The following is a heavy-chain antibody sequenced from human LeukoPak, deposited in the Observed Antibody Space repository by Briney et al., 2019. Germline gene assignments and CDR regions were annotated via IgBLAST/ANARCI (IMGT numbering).Heavy chain of an antibody. CDR2: IYHSGST. D-gene: IGHD3-3*01. Sequence: PSQTLSLTCTVSGGSISSGGYYWSWIRQPPGKGLEWIGYIYHSGSTYYNPSLKSRVTISVDRSKNQFSLKLSSVTAADTAVYYCARVVTIFGVVIINYMDVWGKGTTVTVSS. V-gene: IGHV4-30-2*01. CDR1: GGSISSGGYY. J-gene: IGHJ6*03. CDR3: ARVVTIFGVVIINYMDV.